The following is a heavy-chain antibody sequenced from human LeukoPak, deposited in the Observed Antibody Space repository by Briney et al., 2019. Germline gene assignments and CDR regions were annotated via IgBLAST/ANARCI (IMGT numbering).Heavy chain of an antibody. V-gene: IGHV3-21*01. D-gene: IGHD4-17*01. CDR3: AKNTKYGDYFPHY. CDR1: GFTFSSYG. CDR2: ITESSYT. J-gene: IGHJ4*02. Sequence: PGGSLRLSCAASGFTFSSYGMHWVRQAPGKGLEWVSTITESSYTYNADSVKGRFTISRDNAKNSLYLQMNSLRAEDTAVYYCAKNTKYGDYFPHYWGQGTLVTVSS.